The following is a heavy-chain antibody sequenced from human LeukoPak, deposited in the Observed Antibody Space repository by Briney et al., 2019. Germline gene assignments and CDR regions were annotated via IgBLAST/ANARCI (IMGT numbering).Heavy chain of an antibody. D-gene: IGHD3-9*01. V-gene: IGHV1-46*01. CDR3: ARDYPGDILTGYLGYHSYYMDV. CDR2: INPSGGGT. Sequence: GSSVKVSCKASGGTFSSYAISWVRQAPGQGLEWMGIINPSGGGTSYAQKFQGRVTMTRDTSTSTDYMELNSLRSEDTAVYYCARDYPGDILTGYLGYHSYYMDVWGKGTTVTISS. J-gene: IGHJ6*03. CDR1: GGTFSSYA.